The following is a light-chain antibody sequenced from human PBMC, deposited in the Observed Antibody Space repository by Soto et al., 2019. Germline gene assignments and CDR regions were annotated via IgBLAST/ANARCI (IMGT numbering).Light chain of an antibody. Sequence: QSALTQPASVSGSPGQSITISCIGTSSDVGGYNYVSWYQQHPGKAPKLIIYDVSNRPSGVSNRFSGSKSGNTASLTISGLQAEDEADYYCSSYTSSSTPFVVFGGGTQLTVL. V-gene: IGLV2-14*01. CDR1: SSDVGGYNY. CDR3: SSYTSSSTPFVV. CDR2: DVS. J-gene: IGLJ2*01.